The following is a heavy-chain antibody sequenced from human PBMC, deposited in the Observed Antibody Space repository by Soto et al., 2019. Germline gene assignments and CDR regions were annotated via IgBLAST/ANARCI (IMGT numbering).Heavy chain of an antibody. Sequence: GGSLRLSCAASGFTFSSYGMHWVRQAPGKGLEWVAVIRYDGSNKYYADSVKGRFTISRDNSKNTLYLQMNSLRAEDTAVYYCAREPPHPSYGSRTSCYGDYFDYWGQGTLVTVSS. CDR1: GFTFSSYG. CDR3: AREPPHPSYGSRTSCYGDYFDY. J-gene: IGHJ4*02. CDR2: IRYDGSNK. V-gene: IGHV3-33*01. D-gene: IGHD2-2*01.